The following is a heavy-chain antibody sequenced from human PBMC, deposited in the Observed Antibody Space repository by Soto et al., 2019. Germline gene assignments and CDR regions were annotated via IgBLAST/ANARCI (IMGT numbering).Heavy chain of an antibody. J-gene: IGHJ5*02. V-gene: IGHV4-59*01. CDR1: GGSISSYY. D-gene: IGHD6-13*01. CDR2: IHYSGST. Sequence: QVQLQESGPGLVKPSETLSLTCTVSGGSISSYYWNWIRQPPGKRMEWIGCIHYSGSTNYNPSLKSRVTXXVXTXXNQFSLRRSSVTAADTAVYHCARSLYSTNWNWFDPWGQGTLVTVSS. CDR3: ARSLYSTNWNWFDP.